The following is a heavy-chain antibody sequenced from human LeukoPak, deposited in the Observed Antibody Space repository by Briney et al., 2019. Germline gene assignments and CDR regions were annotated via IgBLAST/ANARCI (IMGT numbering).Heavy chain of an antibody. J-gene: IGHJ5*02. V-gene: IGHV1-2*06. CDR2: INPKTVGT. Sequence: GASVKVSCKASGYTFTDYYMHWVRQAPGQGLEWMGRINPKTVGTNFAQKFQGRVSMNRDTSINTTYMELSRFRSDDTAIYYCATGVFELSNNWGDPWGEGTLLTVSS. D-gene: IGHD2-8*01. CDR1: GYTFTDYY. CDR3: ATGVFELSNNWGDP.